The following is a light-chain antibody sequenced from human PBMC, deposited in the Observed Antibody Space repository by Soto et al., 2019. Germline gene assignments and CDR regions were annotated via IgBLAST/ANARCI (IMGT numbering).Light chain of an antibody. V-gene: IGLV2-14*01. CDR3: SSYTSGSPYV. CDR2: EVS. Sequence: QSALTQPASVSGSPGQSITISCTGTSSDVGAYDYVSWYQQHPGKAPKLMIYEVSDRPSGVSNRFSGSKSGNTASLTISGLQAEDEADYYCSSYTSGSPYVFGTGTKVTV. J-gene: IGLJ1*01. CDR1: SSDVGAYDY.